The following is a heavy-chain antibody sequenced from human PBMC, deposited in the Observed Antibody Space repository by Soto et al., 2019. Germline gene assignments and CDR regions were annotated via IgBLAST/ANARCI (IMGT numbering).Heavy chain of an antibody. D-gene: IGHD3-3*01. Sequence: PGGSLRLSCAASGFTFSSYSMNWVRQAPGKGLEWVSSISSSSSYIYYADSVKGRFTISRDNAKNSLYLQMNSLRAEDTAVYYFARDRSDDFWSGYFFYWGQGTLVTVSS. V-gene: IGHV3-21*01. J-gene: IGHJ4*02. CDR1: GFTFSSYS. CDR3: ARDRSDDFWSGYFFY. CDR2: ISSSSSYI.